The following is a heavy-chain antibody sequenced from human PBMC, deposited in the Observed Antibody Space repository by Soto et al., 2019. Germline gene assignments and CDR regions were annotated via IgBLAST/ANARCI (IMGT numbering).Heavy chain of an antibody. J-gene: IGHJ5*02. V-gene: IGHV4-39*01. CDR3: ARHQNYDILTGYSNNWFDP. CDR2: IYYSGST. CDR1: GGSISSSSYY. D-gene: IGHD3-9*01. Sequence: QLQLQESGPGLVKPSETLSLTCTVSGGSISSSSYYWGWIRQPPGKGLEWIGSIYYSGSTYYNPCLKSRVTISVDTSRNQFSLKLSSVTAADTAVYYCARHQNYDILTGYSNNWFDPWGQGTLVTVSS.